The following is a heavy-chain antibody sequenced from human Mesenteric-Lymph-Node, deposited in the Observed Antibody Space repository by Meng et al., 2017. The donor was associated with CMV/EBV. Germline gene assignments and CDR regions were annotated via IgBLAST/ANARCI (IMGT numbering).Heavy chain of an antibody. CDR2: INHSGRI. J-gene: IGHJ4*02. CDR1: GGPFSGYY. CDR3: ARGGGHIYY. V-gene: IGHV4-34*01. Sequence: SETLSLTCAVNGGPFSGYYWSWFRQPPGKGLEWIGEINHSGRIDYNPSLKSRVTISVDTSNNQFSLKLSSVTAADSAVYYCARGGGHIYYWGQGTLVTAPQ.